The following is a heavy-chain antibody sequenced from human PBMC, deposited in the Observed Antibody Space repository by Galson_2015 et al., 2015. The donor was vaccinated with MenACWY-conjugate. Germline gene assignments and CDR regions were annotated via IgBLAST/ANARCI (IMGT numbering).Heavy chain of an antibody. Sequence: SLRLSCAASGFTVSTNFMSWVRQAPGKGLEWVSLIYSAGTTYYADSVKGRFTISRDNSKNILYLQMNSLRAEDTAVYYCARDRDYGDYIFDCWGQGTLVTVSS. CDR3: ARDRDYGDYIFDC. CDR2: IYSAGTT. V-gene: IGHV3-53*01. CDR1: GFTVSTNF. J-gene: IGHJ4*02. D-gene: IGHD4-17*01.